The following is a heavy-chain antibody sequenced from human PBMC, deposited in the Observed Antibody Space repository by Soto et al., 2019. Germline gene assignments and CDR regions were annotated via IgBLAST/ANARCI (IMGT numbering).Heavy chain of an antibody. J-gene: IGHJ4*02. Sequence: ASVKVSCKASGYTFTRYNIHWVRQAPGQRLEWMGWINAGNGNTKYSQKFQGRVTITRDTSASTAYMELSSLRSEDTAVYYCARAWVVVTAPDYWGQGTLVTVSS. CDR2: INAGNGNT. D-gene: IGHD2-21*02. V-gene: IGHV1-3*01. CDR1: GYTFTRYN. CDR3: ARAWVVVTAPDY.